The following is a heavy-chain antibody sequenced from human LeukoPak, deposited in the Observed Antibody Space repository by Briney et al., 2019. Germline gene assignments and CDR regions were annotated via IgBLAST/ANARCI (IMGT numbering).Heavy chain of an antibody. Sequence: ASVKVSCKASGYTFTSYDINWVRQATGQGLEWMGWMNPNSGNTGYAQKFQGRVIMTRNTSISTAYMELSSLRSEDTAVYYCARGSSSSWYYALGYYYGMDVWGQGTTVTVSS. CDR3: ARGSSSSWYYALGYYYGMDV. CDR1: GYTFTSYD. J-gene: IGHJ6*02. D-gene: IGHD6-13*01. CDR2: MNPNSGNT. V-gene: IGHV1-8*01.